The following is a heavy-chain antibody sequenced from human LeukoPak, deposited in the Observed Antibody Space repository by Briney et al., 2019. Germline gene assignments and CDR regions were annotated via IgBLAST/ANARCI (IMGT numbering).Heavy chain of an antibody. J-gene: IGHJ2*01. V-gene: IGHV3-23*01. CDR3: AKSWVTTSVWYFDL. CDR1: GFTFSSYA. D-gene: IGHD4-17*01. CDR2: ISGRGGST. Sequence: GGSLRLSCAAPGFTFSSYAMSWVRQTPGKGLEWVSAISGRGGSTYYADSVKGRFTISRDNSKNTLYLQMNSVRAEDTAVYYCAKSWVTTSVWYFDLWGRGTLVTVSS.